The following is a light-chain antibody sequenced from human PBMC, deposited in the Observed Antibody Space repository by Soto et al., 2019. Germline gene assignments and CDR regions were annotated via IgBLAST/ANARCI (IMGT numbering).Light chain of an antibody. CDR3: RSYTSSSTRV. CDR2: EVS. CDR1: SSDVGGYNY. Sequence: QSALTQPASVSGSPGQSITISCTGTSSDVGGYNYVSWYQQHPGKAPKLMIYEVSNRPSGVYNRFSGSKSGNTASLTISGLQAEDEADYYCRSYTSSSTRVFGGGTKLTVL. J-gene: IGLJ3*02. V-gene: IGLV2-14*01.